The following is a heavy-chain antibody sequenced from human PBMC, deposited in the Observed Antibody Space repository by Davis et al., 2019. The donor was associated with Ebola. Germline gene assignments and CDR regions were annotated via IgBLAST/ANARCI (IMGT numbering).Heavy chain of an antibody. V-gene: IGHV3-33*08. D-gene: IGHD3-22*01. CDR3: ARGQYYYDSSGYYSLDY. CDR2: IWYDGNIQ. Sequence: GESLKIPCTASGFTFSNAWMSWVRQAPGKGLEWMAMIWYDGNIQHYADSVKGRFTISRDNAKNSLYLQMNSLRAEDTAVYYCARGQYYYDSSGYYSLDYWGQGTLVTVSS. CDR1: GFTFSNAW. J-gene: IGHJ4*02.